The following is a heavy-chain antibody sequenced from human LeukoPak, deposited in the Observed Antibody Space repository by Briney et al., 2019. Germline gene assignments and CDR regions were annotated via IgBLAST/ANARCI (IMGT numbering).Heavy chain of an antibody. V-gene: IGHV3-66*02. CDR3: ARGKGYPQVNYDY. CDR2: IYSGGST. J-gene: IGHJ4*02. Sequence: GGSLRLSCAASGFAFSSNYMSWVRQAPGKGLEWLSVIYSGGSTDYADSVKGRFTISRDNSKNTLYLQMNSLRGEDTGVYYCARGKGYPQVNYDYRGQGTLVTVSS. CDR1: GFAFSSNY. D-gene: IGHD5-12*01.